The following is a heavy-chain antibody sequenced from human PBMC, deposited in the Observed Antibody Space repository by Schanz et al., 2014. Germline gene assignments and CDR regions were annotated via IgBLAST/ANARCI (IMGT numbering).Heavy chain of an antibody. CDR3: ARDSAYSSSGSRLAFDI. V-gene: IGHV3-30*19. CDR1: GFAFSVYG. J-gene: IGHJ3*02. D-gene: IGHD2-15*01. CDR2: ISYDGSNK. Sequence: QVQMVESGGGVVQSGRSLRLSCAASGFAFSVYGMHWVRQAPGKGPEWVAVISYDGSNKYYADSVKGRFTISRDNSKNTLYMQLNALRTNVTAVYSSARDSAYSSSGSRLAFDIWGQGTMVTVSS.